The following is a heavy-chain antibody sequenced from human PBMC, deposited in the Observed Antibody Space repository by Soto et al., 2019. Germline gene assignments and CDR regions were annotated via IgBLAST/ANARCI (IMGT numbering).Heavy chain of an antibody. CDR1: GFTFDDYA. CDR3: ATSPHYYDSSGYLDY. Sequence: EVQLVESGGGLVQPGRSLRLSCAASGFTFDDYAMQWVRQAPGKGLEWVSGISWNSGSIGYADSVKGRFTISRDNAKNSLYLQMNSLRAEDTALYYCATSPHYYDSSGYLDYWGQGTLVTVSS. V-gene: IGHV3-9*01. D-gene: IGHD3-22*01. CDR2: ISWNSGSI. J-gene: IGHJ4*02.